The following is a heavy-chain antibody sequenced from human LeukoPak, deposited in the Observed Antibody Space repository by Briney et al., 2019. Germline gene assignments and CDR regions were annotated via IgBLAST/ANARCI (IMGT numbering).Heavy chain of an antibody. CDR3: ARDLEWLGLDLSQFDY. CDR1: GDSISSSNCY. J-gene: IGHJ4*02. V-gene: IGHV4-39*02. CDR2: IYFSGGT. Sequence: SETLSLTCTVSGDSISSSNCYWGWIRQPPGKGLEWIGSIYFSGGTYYNASLKSRVTISVDTSKNQSSLKLSSVTAADTAVYYCARDLEWLGLDLSQFDYWGQGTLVTVSS. D-gene: IGHD3-3*01.